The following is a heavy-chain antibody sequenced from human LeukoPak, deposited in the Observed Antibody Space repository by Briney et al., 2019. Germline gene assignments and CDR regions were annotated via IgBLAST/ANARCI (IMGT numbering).Heavy chain of an antibody. CDR3: ARHGGIIAATGTRAFDI. D-gene: IGHD6-13*01. J-gene: IGHJ3*02. V-gene: IGHV4-39*01. CDR1: GGSITSSSYY. CDR2: IYYTGGT. Sequence: SETLSLTCSVSGGSITSSSYYWAWLRQPPEKGLEWIGSIYYTGGTYYSPSLKSRVTISVDTSKNQFSLKPTSVTAADTAVYHCARHGGIIAATGTRAFDIWGQGTMVTVSS.